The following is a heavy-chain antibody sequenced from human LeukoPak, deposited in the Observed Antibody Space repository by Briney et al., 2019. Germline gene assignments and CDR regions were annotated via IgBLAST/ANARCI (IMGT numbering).Heavy chain of an antibody. CDR1: GYTFTGYY. J-gene: IGHJ4*02. Sequence: ASVKVSCKASGYTFTGYYMHWVRQAPGQGLEWMGIINPSGGSTNYAQKFQGRVTITADKSTSTAYMELSSLRSEDTAVYYCARDLSRDGYNLPDYWGQGTLVTVSS. V-gene: IGHV1-46*01. CDR2: INPSGGST. D-gene: IGHD5-24*01. CDR3: ARDLSRDGYNLPDY.